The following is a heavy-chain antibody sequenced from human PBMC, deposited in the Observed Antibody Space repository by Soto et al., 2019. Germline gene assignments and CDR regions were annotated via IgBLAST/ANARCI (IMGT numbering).Heavy chain of an antibody. CDR2: IYYSGST. D-gene: IGHD3-9*01. CDR3: ASGYYDILTGYYWYDY. J-gene: IGHJ4*02. V-gene: IGHV4-59*01. Sequence: SETLSLTCTVSGGSISSYYWSWIRQPPGKGLEWIGYIYYSGSTNYNPSLKSRVTISVDTSKNQFSLKLSSVTAADTAVYYCASGYYDILTGYYWYDYWGQGTLVTVSS. CDR1: GGSISSYY.